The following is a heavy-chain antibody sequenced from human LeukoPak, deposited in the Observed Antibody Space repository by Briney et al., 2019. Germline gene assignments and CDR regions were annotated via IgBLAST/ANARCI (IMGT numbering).Heavy chain of an antibody. CDR1: GGSISSGDYY. V-gene: IGHV4-30-4*08. CDR2: IYYSGST. J-gene: IGHJ4*02. Sequence: PSQTLSLTCTVSGGSISSGDYYWSWIRQPPGKGLEWIGYIYYSGSTYYNPSLKSRVTISVDTSKNQFSPKLSSVTAADTAVYYCAREGIVATNLFDYWGQGTLATVSS. D-gene: IGHD5-12*01. CDR3: AREGIVATNLFDY.